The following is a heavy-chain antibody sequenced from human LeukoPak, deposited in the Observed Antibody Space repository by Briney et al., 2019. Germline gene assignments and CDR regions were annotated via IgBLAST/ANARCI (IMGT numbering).Heavy chain of an antibody. Sequence: PGGSLRLSCAASGFTFSSYAMSWVRQAPGKGLEWVSAISGSGGSTYHADSVKGRFTISRDNSKDTLYLQMDSLRAEDTAIYYCAKDVYYYYMDVWGKGTTVTVSS. CDR3: AKDVYYYYMDV. J-gene: IGHJ6*03. CDR1: GFTFSSYA. V-gene: IGHV3-23*01. CDR2: ISGSGGST.